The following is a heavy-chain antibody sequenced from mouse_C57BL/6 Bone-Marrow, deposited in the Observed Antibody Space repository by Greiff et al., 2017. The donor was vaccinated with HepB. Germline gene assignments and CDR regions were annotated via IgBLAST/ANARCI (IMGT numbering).Heavy chain of an antibody. J-gene: IGHJ3*01. V-gene: IGHV1-19*01. CDR2: INPYNGGT. Sequence: VQLQQSGPVLVKPGASVKMSCKASGYTFTDYYMNWVKQSHGKSLEWIGVINPYNGGTSYNQKFKGKATLTVDKSSSTAYMELNSLTSEDSAVYYCARSGLPAWFAYWGQGTLVTVSA. CDR3: ARSGLPAWFAY. D-gene: IGHD2-2*01. CDR1: GYTFTDYY.